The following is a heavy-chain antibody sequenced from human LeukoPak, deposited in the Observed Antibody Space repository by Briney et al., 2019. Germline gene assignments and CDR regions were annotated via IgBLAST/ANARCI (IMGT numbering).Heavy chain of an antibody. J-gene: IGHJ4*02. CDR2: IYPTAGST. CDR1: GGTFSSYA. D-gene: IGHD5-12*01. Sequence: ASVKVSCKASGGTFSSYAISWVRQAPGRRPEWMGIIYPTAGSTSYAPKFQGRVTMTGDMSTSTVYMELSSLRSEDTAVYYCARSGYSGNELTFDYWGQGTLVTVSS. CDR3: ARSGYSGNELTFDY. V-gene: IGHV1-46*01.